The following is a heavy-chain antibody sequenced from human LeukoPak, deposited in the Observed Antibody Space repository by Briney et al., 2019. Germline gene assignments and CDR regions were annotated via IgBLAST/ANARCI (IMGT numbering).Heavy chain of an antibody. CDR1: GFTLSNYG. J-gene: IGHJ3*02. D-gene: IGHD3-9*01. CDR2: ISGSGGST. Sequence: GGTLRLSCAASGFTLSNYGMSWVRQAPGKGLEWVSGISGSGGSTYYADSVKGRFTISRDNSKNTLYLQMNSLRAEDTAVYYFAKLTAAYDIYFNDAFDIWGQGTMVTVSS. CDR3: AKLTAAYDIYFNDAFDI. V-gene: IGHV3-23*01.